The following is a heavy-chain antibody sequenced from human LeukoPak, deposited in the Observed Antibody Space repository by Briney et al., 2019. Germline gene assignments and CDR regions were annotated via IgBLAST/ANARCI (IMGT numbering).Heavy chain of an antibody. CDR1: GDSISNADSH. CDR2: IYYSGKT. V-gene: IGHV4-39*02. CDR3: ARDSGYGNSDY. J-gene: IGHJ4*02. Sequence: PSETLSLTCTVSGDSISNADSHWAWIRQPPGKGLEWIGSIYYSGKTYYDPSLRSRFTMSVDTSRNQFSLKLISVTAADTAVYYCARDSGYGNSDYWGQGTLVTVSS. D-gene: IGHD5-12*01.